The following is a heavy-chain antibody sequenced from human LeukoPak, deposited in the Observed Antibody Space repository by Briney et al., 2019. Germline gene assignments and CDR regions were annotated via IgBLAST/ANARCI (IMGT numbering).Heavy chain of an antibody. J-gene: IGHJ4*02. CDR2: IYHSGST. CDR3: ARSSRGLGYDFPFDY. V-gene: IGHV4-59*01. D-gene: IGHD3-3*01. CDR1: GGSISTYY. Sequence: SETLSLTCTVSGGSISTYYWTWIRQPPGKGLEWMGFIYHSGSTKYNPSLEGRVTISVDTSKNQFSLKLRSATAADTAVYYCARSSRGLGYDFPFDYWGQGALVTVSS.